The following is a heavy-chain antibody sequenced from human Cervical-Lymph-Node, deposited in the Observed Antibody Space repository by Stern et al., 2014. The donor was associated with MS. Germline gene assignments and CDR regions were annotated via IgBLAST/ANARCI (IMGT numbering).Heavy chain of an antibody. CDR1: GGSISSGDYY. V-gene: IGHV4-30-4*01. D-gene: IGHD2-2*01. CDR2: IYYSGST. J-gene: IGHJ5*02. CDR3: ASANCSSTSCPNWFDP. Sequence: VQLVESGPGLVKTSQTLSLTCTISGGSISSGDYYWSWIRQPPGKGLEWIGYIYYSGSTYYNPSLKSRVTISVDTSKNQFSLKLSSVTAADTAVYYCASANCSSTSCPNWFDPWGQGTLVTVSS.